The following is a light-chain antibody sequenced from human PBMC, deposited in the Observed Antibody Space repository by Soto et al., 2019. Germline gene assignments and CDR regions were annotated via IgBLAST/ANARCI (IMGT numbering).Light chain of an antibody. Sequence: DIQMTQSPSTLSASVGDRVTITCRASQSISSWLAWYQQKPGKAPKILIYDASSLESGVPSRFRGSGSGTEFTLTISSLQPEDFAVYYCQQYYNWPRTFGQGTKVDIK. J-gene: IGKJ1*01. CDR2: DAS. CDR3: QQYYNWPRT. CDR1: QSISSW. V-gene: IGKV1-5*01.